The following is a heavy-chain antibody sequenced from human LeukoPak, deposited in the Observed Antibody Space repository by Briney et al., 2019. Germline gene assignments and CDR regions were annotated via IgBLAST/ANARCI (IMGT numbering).Heavy chain of an antibody. Sequence: ASVKVSCKASVYTFTSYYVHWVRHAPGQGLEWMGIINPSGGSTSYAQKFQGRVTMTRDTSTSTVYMELSSLRSEDTAVYYCARELDGDYDDFDYWGQGTLVTVSS. J-gene: IGHJ4*02. CDR3: ARELDGDYDDFDY. CDR1: VYTFTSYY. CDR2: INPSGGST. D-gene: IGHD4-17*01. V-gene: IGHV1-46*01.